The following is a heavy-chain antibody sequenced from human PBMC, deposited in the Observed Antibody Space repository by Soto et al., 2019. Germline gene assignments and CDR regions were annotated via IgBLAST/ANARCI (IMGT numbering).Heavy chain of an antibody. D-gene: IGHD3-3*01. CDR3: AKDYEEPGYYYYYGMDV. Sequence: PGGSLRLSCAASGFTFSSYGMHWVRQAPGKWLEWVAVISYDGSNKYYADSVKGRFTISRDNSKNTLYLQMNSLRAEDTAVYYCAKDYEEPGYYYYYGMDVWGQGTTIPVSS. V-gene: IGHV3-30*18. J-gene: IGHJ6*02. CDR2: ISYDGSNK. CDR1: GFTFSSYG.